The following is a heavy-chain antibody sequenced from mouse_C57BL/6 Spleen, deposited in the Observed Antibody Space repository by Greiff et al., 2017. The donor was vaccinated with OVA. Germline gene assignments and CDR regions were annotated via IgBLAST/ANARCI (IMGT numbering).Heavy chain of an antibody. J-gene: IGHJ2*01. CDR3: ARHSVYGGYYGGFDY. V-gene: IGHV2-6-1*01. CDR1: GFSLTSYG. CDR2: IWSDGST. D-gene: IGHD2-3*01. Sequence: QVQLQQSGPGLVAPSQSLSITCTVSGFSLTSYGVHWVRQPPGKGLEWLVVIWSDGSTTYNSALNSRLSIRKDNSKSQVFLKMNSLQTDDTAMYYCARHSVYGGYYGGFDYWGQGTTLTVSS.